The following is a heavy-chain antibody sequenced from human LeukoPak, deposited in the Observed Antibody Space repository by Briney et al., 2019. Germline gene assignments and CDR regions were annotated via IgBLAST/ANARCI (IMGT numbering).Heavy chain of an antibody. CDR2: VSGSGIST. CDR3: AKDAVYGSGTYYNDH. CDR1: GFTFSSYA. D-gene: IGHD3-10*01. J-gene: IGHJ5*02. Sequence: PGGSLTLSCAASGFTFSSYAMSWVRQAPGKGLEWVSAVSGSGISTYYADSVKGRLTISRDNSENTLYLQMSSLRAEDTAVYYCAKDAVYGSGTYYNDHWGQGTLVTVSS. V-gene: IGHV3-23*01.